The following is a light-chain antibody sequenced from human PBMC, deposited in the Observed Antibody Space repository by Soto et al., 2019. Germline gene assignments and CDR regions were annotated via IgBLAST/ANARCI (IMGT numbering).Light chain of an antibody. Sequence: DIHVTQSPSSLSASVGDRVTITCRASQSISTYLIWYQQKPGKAPKLLIYATSSLQSGVPSRFSGSGSGTDFTLTISSLQPEDFATYYCQQSYSTPPGTFGQGTKVDIK. CDR2: ATS. CDR3: QQSYSTPPGT. V-gene: IGKV1-39*01. CDR1: QSISTY. J-gene: IGKJ1*01.